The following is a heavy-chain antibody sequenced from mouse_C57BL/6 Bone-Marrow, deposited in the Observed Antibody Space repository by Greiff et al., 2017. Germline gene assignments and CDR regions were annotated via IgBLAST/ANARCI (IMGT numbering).Heavy chain of an antibody. CDR1: GYTFTSYW. CDR2: IGPNSGGN. V-gene: IGHV1-72*01. CDR3: ARDYGSSYYAMDY. Sequence: QVQLQQPGAELVKPGASVKLSCKASGYTFTSYWMHWVKQRPGRGLEWIGRIGPNSGGNKSNEKVKSKGTLTVEKPSSTAFMNLHSMTSGDSAVYDCARDYGSSYYAMDYWGQGTSVTVSS. D-gene: IGHD1-1*01. J-gene: IGHJ4*01.